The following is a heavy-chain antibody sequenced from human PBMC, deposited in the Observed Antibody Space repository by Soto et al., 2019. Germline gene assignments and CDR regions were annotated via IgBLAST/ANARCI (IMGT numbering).Heavy chain of an antibody. Sequence: QVQLVQSGAEVKKPGASVKVSCKASGYTFTSYYMHWVRQAPGQGLEWMGIINPTSSTSYAQKFQGRVTMTRDTCTSTVDMELSSLRSEDTAVYYCARVYCSGGSCYGIDYWGQGTLVTVSS. D-gene: IGHD2-15*01. CDR3: ARVYCSGGSCYGIDY. CDR1: GYTFTSYY. CDR2: INPTSST. J-gene: IGHJ4*02. V-gene: IGHV1-46*01.